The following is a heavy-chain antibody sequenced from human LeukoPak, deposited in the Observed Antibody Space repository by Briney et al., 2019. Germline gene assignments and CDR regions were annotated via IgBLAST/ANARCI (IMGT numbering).Heavy chain of an antibody. CDR2: IKQDGSET. Sequence: PGGSLRLSCAASGFTFSSYWMTWVRQAPGKGLEWVANIKQDGSETYYVDSVKGRFTISRDNAKNSLYLQMNSLRAEDTAVYYCARDRGAEAVAESDYWGQGTLVTVSS. CDR1: GFTFSSYW. CDR3: ARDRGAEAVAESDY. J-gene: IGHJ4*02. D-gene: IGHD6-19*01. V-gene: IGHV3-7*01.